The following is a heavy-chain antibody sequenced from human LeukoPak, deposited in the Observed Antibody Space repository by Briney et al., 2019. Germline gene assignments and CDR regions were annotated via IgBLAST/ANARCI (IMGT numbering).Heavy chain of an antibody. Sequence: ASVKVSCKASGYTFTGYYMHWVRQAPGQGLEWMGWINPNSGGTNYAQKFQGRVTMTRDTSISTAYMELSRLRSDDTAVYYRARGFLVFGEPYRFFDYWGQGTLVTVSS. CDR1: GYTFTGYY. CDR2: INPNSGGT. CDR3: ARGFLVFGEPYRFFDY. D-gene: IGHD3-10*02. V-gene: IGHV1-2*02. J-gene: IGHJ4*02.